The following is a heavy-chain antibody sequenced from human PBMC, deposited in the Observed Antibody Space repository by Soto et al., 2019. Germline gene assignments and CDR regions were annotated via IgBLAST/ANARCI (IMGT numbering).Heavy chain of an antibody. CDR2: ISAYNGNT. CDR3: AIMITFGGVIVPSH. CDR1: GYTFTSYG. J-gene: IGHJ4*02. D-gene: IGHD3-16*02. Sequence: GASVKVSCKASGYTFTSYGISWVRQAPGQGLEWMGWISAYNGNTNYAQKLQGRVTMTTDTSTSTAYMELRSLRSVDSAVYYCAIMITFGGVIVPSHWGQGTLVTVSS. V-gene: IGHV1-18*01.